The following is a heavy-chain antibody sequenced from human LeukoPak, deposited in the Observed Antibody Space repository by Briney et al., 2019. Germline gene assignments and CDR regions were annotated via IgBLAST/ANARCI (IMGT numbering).Heavy chain of an antibody. D-gene: IGHD1-26*01. CDR1: GFTFSAYS. Sequence: GGSLRLSCAASGFTFSAYSMHWVRQAPGKGLEWVSSISDSSSYIYYADSVKGRFTISRDNAKNSLYLQMNSLRAEDTAVYYCARGGSYSIAAFDIWGQGTMVTVSS. CDR3: ARGGSYSIAAFDI. V-gene: IGHV3-21*01. J-gene: IGHJ3*02. CDR2: ISDSSSYI.